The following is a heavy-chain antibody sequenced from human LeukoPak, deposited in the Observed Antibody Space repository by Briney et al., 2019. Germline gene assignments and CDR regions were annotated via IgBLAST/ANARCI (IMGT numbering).Heavy chain of an antibody. CDR2: INPNSGGT. CDR3: AREGDGYNY. V-gene: IGHV1-2*02. D-gene: IGHD5-24*01. Sequence: ASVKVSFKASGYTFTGYHMHWVRQAPGLGLEWMGWINPNSGGTNYAQKFQGRVTMTRDTSISTAYLELSRLRSDDTAIYYCAREGDGYNYWGQGTLVTVSS. J-gene: IGHJ4*02. CDR1: GYTFTGYH.